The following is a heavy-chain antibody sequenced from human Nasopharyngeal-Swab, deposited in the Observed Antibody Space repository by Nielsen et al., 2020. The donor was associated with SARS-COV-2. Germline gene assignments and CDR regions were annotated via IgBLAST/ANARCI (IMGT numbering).Heavy chain of an antibody. CDR2: INPSEGST. V-gene: IGHV1-46*01. Sequence: WVRQAPGQGPEWLGLINPSEGSTAYAQKFQGRVTMTRGTSTSTAYMELSSLRSDDTAVYFCARGAVHHMLDLWGQGTRVTVSS. J-gene: IGHJ5*02. CDR3: ARGAVHHMLDL. D-gene: IGHD3-16*01.